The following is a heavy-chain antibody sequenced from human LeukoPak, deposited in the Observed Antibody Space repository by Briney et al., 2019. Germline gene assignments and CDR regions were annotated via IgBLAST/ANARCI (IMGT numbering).Heavy chain of an antibody. CDR1: RFTFSSHW. CDR2: IKQDGSEK. D-gene: IGHD4-11*01. CDR3: ARVGLPDYSVDY. V-gene: IGHV3-7*01. J-gene: IGHJ4*02. Sequence: GGSLRLSCAASRFTFSSHWMTWVRQAPGKGLEWVANIKQDGSEKNYVDSVKGRFTISRDNAKNSLYLQMNSLRAEDTAVYYCARVGLPDYSVDYWGQGTLVTVSS.